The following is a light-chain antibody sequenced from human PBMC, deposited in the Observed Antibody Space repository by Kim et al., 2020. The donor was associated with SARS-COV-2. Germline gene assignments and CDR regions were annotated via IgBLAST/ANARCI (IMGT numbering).Light chain of an antibody. J-gene: IGKJ1*01. V-gene: IGKV1-5*03. CDR1: QSISSW. CDR2: KAS. Sequence: DIQMTQSPFTLSASIGDRVTITCRASQSISSWLAWYQQKPGKAPKLLIYKASSLQIEVPSRFSGTGSGTEFTLTISSLQPDDFATYYCQQYKSYPWTFGQGTKVDIK. CDR3: QQYKSYPWT.